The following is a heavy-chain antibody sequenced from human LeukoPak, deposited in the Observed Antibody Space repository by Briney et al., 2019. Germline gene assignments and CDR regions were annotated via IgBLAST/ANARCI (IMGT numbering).Heavy chain of an antibody. V-gene: IGHV4-39*01. CDR3: ARPPLPTNANAFDI. Sequence: PSETLSLTCTVSGGSMSSGNYYWGWIRQPPGKGLEWIGTIYYSGSTFFNNPSLKSRVTISVDTSENQFSLKLSSVTAADTAVYYCARPPLPTNANAFDIWGQGTMVTVSS. CDR1: GGSMSSGNYY. CDR2: IYYSGST. J-gene: IGHJ3*02. D-gene: IGHD1/OR15-1a*01.